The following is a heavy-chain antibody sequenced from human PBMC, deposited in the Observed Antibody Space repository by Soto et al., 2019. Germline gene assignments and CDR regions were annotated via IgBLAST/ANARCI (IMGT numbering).Heavy chain of an antibody. CDR3: ARDWAYYYDRSGYPGAFDI. D-gene: IGHD3-22*01. CDR1: GGSISSGGYY. J-gene: IGHJ3*02. V-gene: IGHV4-31*03. CDR2: IYYSGST. Sequence: SETLSLTCTVSGGSISSGGYYWSWIRQHPGKGLEWIGYIYYSGSTYYNPSLKSRVTISVDTSKNQFSLKLSSVTAADTAVYYCARDWAYYYDRSGYPGAFDIWGQGTMVTVSS.